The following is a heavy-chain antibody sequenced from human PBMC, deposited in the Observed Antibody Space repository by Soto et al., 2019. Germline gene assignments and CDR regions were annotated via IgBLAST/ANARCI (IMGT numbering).Heavy chain of an antibody. J-gene: IGHJ5*02. V-gene: IGHV1-69*08. D-gene: IGHD6-13*01. CDR3: ARDLDDSSTQTRDWFDP. CDR1: GGTFSSYT. CDR2: IIPILGIA. Sequence: QVQLVQSGAEVKKPGSSVKVSCKASGGTFSSYTISWVRQAPGQGLEWMGRIIPILGIANYAQKFQGRVTITADKSTSTAYMELSSLRSEDTAVYYCARDLDDSSTQTRDWFDPWGQGTLVTVSS.